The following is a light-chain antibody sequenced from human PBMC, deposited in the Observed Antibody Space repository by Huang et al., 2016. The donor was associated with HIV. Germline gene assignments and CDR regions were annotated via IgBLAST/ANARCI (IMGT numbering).Light chain of an antibody. Sequence: DIVMTQSPLSLPVTPGEPASISCRSGQSLLYSNGYNYLDWYVQKPGQPPQLLIYLGSTRASGVPDRYSGNGSGTDFTLEISRVEAEDVGIYYCMQALETPLTFGGGTKVELK. CDR3: MQALETPLT. CDR2: LGS. CDR1: QSLLYSNGYNY. J-gene: IGKJ4*01. V-gene: IGKV2-28*01.